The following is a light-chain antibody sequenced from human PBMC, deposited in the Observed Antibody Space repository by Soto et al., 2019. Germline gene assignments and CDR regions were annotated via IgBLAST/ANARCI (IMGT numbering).Light chain of an antibody. V-gene: IGLV2-14*03. CDR3: SSYTSSSTL. Sequence: QSALTQPASVSGSPGQSITISCTGTSSDVGGYNYVSWYQQHPGKAPKLMIYDVSNRPSGVSYRFSGSKSGNTASLTISGLQAAVEADYYCSSYTSSSTLFGGGTKLTVL. CDR1: SSDVGGYNY. CDR2: DVS. J-gene: IGLJ2*01.